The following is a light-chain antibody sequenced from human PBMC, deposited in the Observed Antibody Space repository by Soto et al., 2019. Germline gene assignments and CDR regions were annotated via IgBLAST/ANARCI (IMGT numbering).Light chain of an antibody. CDR1: QGVSRH. J-gene: IGKJ4*01. Sequence: EIVMTQSPAPLSLSPGERATLSCRASQGVSRHLAWYQQKPGQAPRLLIYAASTRAAGVPARFSGSGSGKEFTLTISILQSEDFTVYYCQQYHQSPLTFGGGTKVEI. V-gene: IGKV3D-15*01. CDR3: QQYHQSPLT. CDR2: AAS.